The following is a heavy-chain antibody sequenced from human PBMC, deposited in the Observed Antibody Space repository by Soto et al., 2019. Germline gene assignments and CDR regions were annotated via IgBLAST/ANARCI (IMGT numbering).Heavy chain of an antibody. CDR2: INAGNGNT. V-gene: IGHV1-3*01. J-gene: IGHJ3*02. CDR3: ARDLELVPRAFDS. Sequence: ASVKVSCKASGYTFTSYAMHWVRQAPGQRLEWMGWINAGNGNTKYSQKFQGRVTITRDTSASTAYMELSSLRSEDTAVYYCARDLELVPRAFDSWGQGTMVTVSS. CDR1: GYTFTSYA. D-gene: IGHD1-7*01.